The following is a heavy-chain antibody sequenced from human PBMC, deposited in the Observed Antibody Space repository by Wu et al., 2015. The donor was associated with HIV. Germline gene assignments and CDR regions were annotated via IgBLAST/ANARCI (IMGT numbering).Heavy chain of an antibody. V-gene: IGHV1-69*13. Sequence: QVLLVQSGAEVKKPGSSVKVSCKTSGGTFSSYGIIWVRQAPGQGLEWMGRIIPVFGRTNYAQKFQGRIMITADESTTTAYLELTSLRSDDTAVYYCATGGRAVTGTGTGLRDWGQGTLITVSS. CDR1: GGTFSSYG. J-gene: IGHJ4*02. CDR2: IIPVFGRT. CDR3: ATGGRAVTGTGTGLRD. D-gene: IGHD1-7*01.